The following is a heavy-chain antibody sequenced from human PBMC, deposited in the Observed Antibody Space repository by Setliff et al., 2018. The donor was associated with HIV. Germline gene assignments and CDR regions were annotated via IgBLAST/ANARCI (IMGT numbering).Heavy chain of an antibody. CDR2: ISGAGATT. D-gene: IGHD1-7*01. Sequence: PGGSLRLSCEASGFTLRSYAMYWVRQAPGKGLEWVAGISGAGATTYYADSVKGRFTISRDNSKNTLYLQMNSLRVVDTAVYFCAKNLYRNPWSPLDYWGQGALVTVSS. J-gene: IGHJ4*02. V-gene: IGHV3-23*01. CDR1: GFTLRSYA. CDR3: AKNLYRNPWSPLDY.